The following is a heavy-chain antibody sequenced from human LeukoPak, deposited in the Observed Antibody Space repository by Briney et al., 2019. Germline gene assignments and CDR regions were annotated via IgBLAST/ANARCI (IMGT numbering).Heavy chain of an antibody. J-gene: IGHJ4*02. CDR2: IYHNGNT. D-gene: IGHD5-18*01. CDR3: ARVRYNYGDSDY. V-gene: IGHV4-38-2*01. Sequence: SETLSLTGAVSGYSISSGYYWGWIRQPPGKGLEWIGPIYHNGNTYYNPSLKSRVTISVDTSKNQFSLKLSSVTAADTAVYYGARVRYNYGDSDYWGQGTLVTVSS. CDR1: GYSISSGYY.